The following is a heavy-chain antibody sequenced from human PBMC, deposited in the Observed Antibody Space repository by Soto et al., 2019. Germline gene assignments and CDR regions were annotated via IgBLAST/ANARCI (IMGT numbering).Heavy chain of an antibody. D-gene: IGHD2-21*01. CDR2: ISSSGSTI. CDR3: ARDYLDGMDV. CDR1: GFTFSSYE. J-gene: IGHJ6*02. V-gene: IGHV3-48*03. Sequence: RRLSCAASGFTFSSYEMNWVRQAPGKGLEWVSYISSSGSTIYYADSVKGRFTISRDNAKNSLYLQMNSLRAEDTAVYYCARDYLDGMDVWGQGTTVTVSS.